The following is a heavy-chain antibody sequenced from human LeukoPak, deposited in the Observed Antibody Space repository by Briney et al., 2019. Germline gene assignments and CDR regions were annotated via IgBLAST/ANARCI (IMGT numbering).Heavy chain of an antibody. Sequence: EASVKVSCKASGYTFTSYGISWVRQAPGQGLEWMGRISAYNGNTNYAQKLQGRVTMTTDTSTSTAYMELRSLRSDDTAVYYCAIYSGSYSDPWGQGTLVTVSS. CDR3: AIYSGSYSDP. D-gene: IGHD1-26*01. CDR2: ISAYNGNT. J-gene: IGHJ5*02. CDR1: GYTFTSYG. V-gene: IGHV1-18*01.